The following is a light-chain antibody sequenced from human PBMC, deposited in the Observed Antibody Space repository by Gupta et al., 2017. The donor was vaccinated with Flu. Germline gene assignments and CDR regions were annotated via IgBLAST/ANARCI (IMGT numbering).Light chain of an antibody. Sequence: DIVLTQSPVTLSLSPGERATLSCRASRSVDRNFLAWYQQRPGQAPSLLIHGVTNRAAGVPDRFSGSGTGTDFTLTIAKLEPDDFAIYYCQQESRRPWTFGQGTNLEI. CDR3: QQESRRPWT. CDR1: RSVDRNF. V-gene: IGKV3-20*01. CDR2: GVT. J-gene: IGKJ1*01.